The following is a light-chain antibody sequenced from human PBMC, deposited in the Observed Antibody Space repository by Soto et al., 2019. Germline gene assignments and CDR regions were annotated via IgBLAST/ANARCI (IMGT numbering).Light chain of an antibody. CDR1: KSIVSSSNSKNF. CDR3: QHYSSTPPTYT. V-gene: IGKV4-1*01. CDR2: WAS. J-gene: IGKJ2*01. Sequence: DIVMTQSPAFLAVSLGERATINCKSSKSIVSSSNSKNFLAWYQQKPGQPPKLLIYWASTRESGVPDRFSGSGSVTDFTLTINNLQAEDVAVYYCQHYSSTPPTYTFGRGTKLDIK.